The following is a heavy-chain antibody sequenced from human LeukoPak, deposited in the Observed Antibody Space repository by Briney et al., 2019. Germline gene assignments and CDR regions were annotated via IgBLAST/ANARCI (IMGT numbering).Heavy chain of an antibody. CDR1: GGSISSSYYY. D-gene: IGHD4-17*01. CDR3: ARHSAVTTFIFDY. CDR2: NFCSGST. J-gene: IGHJ4*02. Sequence: SSETLSLTCTVSGGSISSSYYYWGWIRQPPGKGLEWIGSNFCSGSTYYNPSLKSRVTISLDTSKNQFSLRLSSVTAADTAVYYCARHSAVTTFIFDYWGQGTLVTVSS. V-gene: IGHV4-39*01.